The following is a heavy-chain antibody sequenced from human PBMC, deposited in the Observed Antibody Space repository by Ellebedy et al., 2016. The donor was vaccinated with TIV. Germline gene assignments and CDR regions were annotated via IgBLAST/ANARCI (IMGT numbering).Heavy chain of an antibody. CDR3: ARDGR. Sequence: GGSLRLSXVASGFTVSSNYMSWVRQAPGKGPEWVANIKEDGSEKYYVDSVMGRCTISRDNAKNSLYLQMNSLTAEDTAVYYCARDGRWGQGTLVTVSS. CDR1: GFTVSSNY. V-gene: IGHV3-7*01. J-gene: IGHJ1*01. CDR2: IKEDGSEK.